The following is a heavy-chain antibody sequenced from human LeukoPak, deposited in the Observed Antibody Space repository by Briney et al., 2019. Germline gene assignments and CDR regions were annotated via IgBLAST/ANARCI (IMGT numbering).Heavy chain of an antibody. V-gene: IGHV3-23*01. CDR1: QFTFTTYA. J-gene: IGHJ3*02. Sequence: GGSLRLSCAASQFTFTTYAMSWVRQAPGRGLEWVSSIGDSGVPTYYADSVKGRFTISRDNAKNSLYLQMNSLRAEDTAVYYCARRAWDAFDIWGQGTMVTVSS. CDR2: IGDSGVPT. CDR3: ARRAWDAFDI.